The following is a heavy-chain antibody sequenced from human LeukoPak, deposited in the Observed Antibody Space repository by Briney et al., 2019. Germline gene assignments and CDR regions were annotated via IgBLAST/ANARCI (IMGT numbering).Heavy chain of an antibody. CDR2: IRYDGSNK. CDR3: ANGTKRFAMVRGVVDY. D-gene: IGHD3-10*01. Sequence: GGSLRLSCAASGFTFSSYGMHWVRQAPGKGLEWVAFIRYDGSNKYYADSVKGRFTISRDNSKNTLYLQMNSLRAEDTAVYYCANGTKRFAMVRGVVDYWGQGTLVTVSS. V-gene: IGHV3-30*02. J-gene: IGHJ4*02. CDR1: GFTFSSYG.